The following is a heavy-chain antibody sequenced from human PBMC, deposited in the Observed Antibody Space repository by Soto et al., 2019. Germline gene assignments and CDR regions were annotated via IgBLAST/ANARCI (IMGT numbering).Heavy chain of an antibody. D-gene: IGHD2-15*01. Sequence: DVQLLESGGGLVQPEGSLRLSCAASGFTFSSYAMGWVRQGPGKGLEWVAVVSIGGSTHYADSVRGRFTISRDNSENTLSLQMNSLTAEATAVYFCAKSRGAGGHFDCWGQGALVTVSS. J-gene: IGHJ4*02. CDR1: GFTFSSYA. V-gene: IGHV3-23*01. CDR3: AKSRGAGGHFDC. CDR2: VSIGGST.